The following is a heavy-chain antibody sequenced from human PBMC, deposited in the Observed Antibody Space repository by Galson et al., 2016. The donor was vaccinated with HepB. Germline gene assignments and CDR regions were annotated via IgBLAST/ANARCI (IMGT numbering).Heavy chain of an antibody. CDR2: ISAYNGNT. CDR1: GYTFTSYG. CDR3: ARGSGFGELLGS. D-gene: IGHD3-10*01. Sequence: SVKVSCKASGYTFTSYGIDWARQAPGQGLEWMGWISAYNGNTNYAQKFQGRVTMTTDTSTSTAYMELRSLRSDDTAVYYCARGSGFGELLGSWGQGTLVTVSS. V-gene: IGHV1-18*01. J-gene: IGHJ5*02.